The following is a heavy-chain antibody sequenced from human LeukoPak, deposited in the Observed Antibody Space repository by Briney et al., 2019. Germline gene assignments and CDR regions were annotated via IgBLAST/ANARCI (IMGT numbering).Heavy chain of an antibody. Sequence: SETLSLTCTVSGGSISSYYWSWIRQPPGKGLEWIGYIYYSGSTNYNPSLKSRVTISVDTSKNQFSLKLSSVTAADTAVYYCARERGGYCSSTSCSPDAFDIWGQGTMVTVSS. D-gene: IGHD2-2*01. CDR3: ARERGGYCSSTSCSPDAFDI. CDR2: IYYSGST. J-gene: IGHJ3*02. CDR1: GGSISSYY. V-gene: IGHV4-59*01.